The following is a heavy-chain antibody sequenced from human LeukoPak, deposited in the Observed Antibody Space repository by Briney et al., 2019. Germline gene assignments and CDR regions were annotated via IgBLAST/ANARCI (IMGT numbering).Heavy chain of an antibody. CDR2: INSDRSST. J-gene: IGHJ4*02. Sequence: GGSLRLSCAASGFTFSSYWMHWVRQAPGKGLVWVSRINSDRSSTSYADSVKGRFTISRDNAKNTLYLQMNSLRAEDTAVYYCARGRYSGSYLDYWGQGTLVTVSS. V-gene: IGHV3-74*01. D-gene: IGHD1-26*01. CDR3: ARGRYSGSYLDY. CDR1: GFTFSSYW.